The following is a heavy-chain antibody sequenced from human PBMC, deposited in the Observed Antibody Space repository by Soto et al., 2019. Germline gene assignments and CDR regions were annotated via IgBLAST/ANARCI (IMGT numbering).Heavy chain of an antibody. V-gene: IGHV4-34*01. D-gene: IGHD3-10*01. CDR3: ARVTYGSGSYYIFNWFDP. CDR2: INHSGST. Sequence: SETLSLTCAVYGGSFSGYYWSWIRQPPGKGLEWIGEINHSGSTNYNPSLKSRVTISVDTSKNQFSLKLSSVTAADTAVYYCARVTYGSGSYYIFNWFDPWGQGTLVTVSS. CDR1: GGSFSGYY. J-gene: IGHJ5*02.